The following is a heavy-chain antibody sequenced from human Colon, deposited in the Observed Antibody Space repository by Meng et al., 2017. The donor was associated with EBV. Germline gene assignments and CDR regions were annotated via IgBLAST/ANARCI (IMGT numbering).Heavy chain of an antibody. D-gene: IGHD6-19*01. CDR3: ARVSSGWDYFDY. J-gene: IGHJ4*02. CDR1: GGSVSSGGYY. V-gene: IGHV4-31*03. Sequence: VPLQEPGPGRVKPSQTLSLTCTVSGGSVSSGGYYWTWIRQHPGKGLEWFGHIYYSGSTFYNPSLKRRVIISIDTSKNQFSLNLRSVTAADTAVYYCARVSSGWDYFDYWGQGTLVTVSS. CDR2: IYYSGST.